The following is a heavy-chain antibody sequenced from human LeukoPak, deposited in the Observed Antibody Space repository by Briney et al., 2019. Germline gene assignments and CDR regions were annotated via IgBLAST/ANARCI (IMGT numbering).Heavy chain of an antibody. D-gene: IGHD1-26*01. CDR1: GYTFTGYY. Sequence: ASVKVSCKASGYTFTGYYMHWVRQAPGQGLEWMGWINPNSGGTNYAQKFQGRVTMTRDTSISTAYMELSRLRSDDTVVYYCAREKLPVYYFDYWGQGTLVTVSS. CDR3: AREKLPVYYFDY. V-gene: IGHV1-2*02. CDR2: INPNSGGT. J-gene: IGHJ4*02.